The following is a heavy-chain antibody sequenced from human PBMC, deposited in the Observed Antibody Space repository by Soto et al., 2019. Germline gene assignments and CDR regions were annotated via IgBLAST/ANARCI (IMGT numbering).Heavy chain of an antibody. D-gene: IGHD2-2*01. V-gene: IGHV3-23*01. J-gene: IGHJ4*02. Sequence: PGGSLRLSCAVSGFTFSSYAMSWVRQAPGKGLEWVSVISDSGTTIYYADSVKGRFSISRDNFKSTLYLQINSLRAEDTAVYYCARVAQPIVVVPAAGFDYWGQGTLVTVSS. CDR2: ISDSGTTI. CDR3: ARVAQPIVVVPAAGFDY. CDR1: GFTFSSYA.